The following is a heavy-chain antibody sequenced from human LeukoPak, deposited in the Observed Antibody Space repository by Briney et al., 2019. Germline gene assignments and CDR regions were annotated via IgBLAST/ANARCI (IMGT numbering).Heavy chain of an antibody. CDR2: IYYSGST. J-gene: IGHJ4*02. V-gene: IGHV4-4*02. D-gene: IGHD4/OR15-4a*01. CDR1: RGSISSSNW. Sequence: SGTLSLTRAVSRGSISSSNWWSWVRQSPGKGLEWIGEIYYSGSTNFNPSLESRVTISLDKSKNQFSLKLTSVTAADTAVYYCARVGALLPFDYWGQGILVTVSS. CDR3: ARVGALLPFDY.